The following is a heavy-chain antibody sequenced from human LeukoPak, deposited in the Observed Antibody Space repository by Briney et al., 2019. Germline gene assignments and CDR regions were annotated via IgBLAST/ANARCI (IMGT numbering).Heavy chain of an antibody. J-gene: IGHJ6*02. CDR3: ARDLRDGYIGWYYYYGMDV. CDR2: INHNGST. V-gene: IGHV4-34*01. CDR1: GGSFSGYY. D-gene: IGHD5-24*01. Sequence: PSETLSLTCAVYGGSFSGYYWSWIRQPPGKGLEWIGEINHNGSTNYNPSLKSRVTISVDTSKNQFSLKLSSVTAADTAVYYCARDLRDGYIGWYYYYGMDVWGQGTTVTVSS.